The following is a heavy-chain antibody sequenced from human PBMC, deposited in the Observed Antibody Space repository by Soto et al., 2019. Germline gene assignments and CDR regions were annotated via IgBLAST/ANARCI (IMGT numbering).Heavy chain of an antibody. CDR3: ARTRVILWFGELFAGDAFDI. D-gene: IGHD3-10*01. V-gene: IGHV5-51*01. J-gene: IGHJ3*02. CDR1: GYSFTSYW. Sequence: PGESLKISCKGSGYSFTSYWIGWVRQIPGKGLEWMGIIYPGDSDTRYSPSFQGQVTISADKSISTAYLQWSSLKASDTAMYYCARTRVILWFGELFAGDAFDIWGQGTMVTVSS. CDR2: IYPGDSDT.